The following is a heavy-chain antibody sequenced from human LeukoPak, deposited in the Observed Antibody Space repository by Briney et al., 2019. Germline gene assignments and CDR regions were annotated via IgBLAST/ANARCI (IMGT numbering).Heavy chain of an antibody. Sequence: GASVKVSCKASGYTCTSYGISWVRQAPGQGLEWMGWISAYNGNTNYAQKLQGRVTMTTDTSTSTAYMELRSLRSDDTAVYYCARVRPFRGLSRTLTVRDNWFDPWGQGTLVTVSS. D-gene: IGHD4-17*01. V-gene: IGHV1-18*01. J-gene: IGHJ5*02. CDR1: GYTCTSYG. CDR3: ARVRPFRGLSRTLTVRDNWFDP. CDR2: ISAYNGNT.